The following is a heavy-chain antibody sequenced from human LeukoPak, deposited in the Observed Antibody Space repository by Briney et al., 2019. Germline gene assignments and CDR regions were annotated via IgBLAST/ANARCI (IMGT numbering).Heavy chain of an antibody. CDR1: GGSISSGTYY. J-gene: IGHJ6*03. CDR2: IYYSGRT. Sequence: SETLSLTCTVSGGSISSGTYYWGWIRQPPGKGLEWIGSIYYSGRTYYNQSLKSPVTISVDTSENQFSLKLSSVTAADTAVYYCARHVYSYGFYYYYYMDVWGKGTTVTVSS. V-gene: IGHV4-39*01. CDR3: ARHVYSYGFYYYYYMDV. D-gene: IGHD5-18*01.